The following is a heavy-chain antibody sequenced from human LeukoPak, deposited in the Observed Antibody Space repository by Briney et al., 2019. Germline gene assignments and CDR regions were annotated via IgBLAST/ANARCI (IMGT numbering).Heavy chain of an antibody. CDR2: ISGSGGST. CDR3: ARGSIVGARGLGDY. CDR1: GFTFSSYA. D-gene: IGHD1-26*01. Sequence: GGSLRLSCAASGFTFSSYAVSWVRQAPGKGLEWVAAISGSGGSTYYADPVKGRFSISRDNSKNTVYLQMNSLRAEDTAVYYCARGSIVGARGLGDYWGQGTLVTVSS. J-gene: IGHJ4*02. V-gene: IGHV3-23*01.